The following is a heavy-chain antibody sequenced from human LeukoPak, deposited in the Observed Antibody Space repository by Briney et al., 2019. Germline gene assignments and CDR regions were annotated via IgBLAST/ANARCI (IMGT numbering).Heavy chain of an antibody. CDR1: GYTFTTHW. D-gene: IGHD4-23*01. V-gene: IGHV5-51*01. CDR3: ARSDFHGNSFDY. Sequence: GEYLKISCKGTGYTFTTHWIGWKRQMPGKGLECMGIIYPGDSETSYSPSFQGQVTISADKSITTAYLQWGSLKASDTAMYYCARSDFHGNSFDYWGQGTLVTVSS. J-gene: IGHJ4*02. CDR2: IYPGDSET.